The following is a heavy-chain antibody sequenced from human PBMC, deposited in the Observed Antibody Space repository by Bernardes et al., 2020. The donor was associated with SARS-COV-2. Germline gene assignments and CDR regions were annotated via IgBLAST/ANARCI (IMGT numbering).Heavy chain of an antibody. CDR2: IYYRGNT. CDR3: PRLGPVANWYFDL. Sequence: SETLSLTCTVSGGSLGTSYGSWPRQPPGKAVEWIGYIYYRGNTNYNPSLKSRVTMTMYTPQNRFSLEVTSVSAADTAVYYCPRLGPVANWYFDLWGRGTPVTVSS. V-gene: IGHV4-59*12. D-gene: IGHD6-19*01. CDR1: GGSLGTSY. J-gene: IGHJ2*01.